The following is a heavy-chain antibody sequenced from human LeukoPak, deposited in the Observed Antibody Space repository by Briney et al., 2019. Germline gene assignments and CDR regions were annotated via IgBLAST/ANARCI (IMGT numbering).Heavy chain of an antibody. CDR1: GGSISSGGYS. D-gene: IGHD3-16*01. CDR3: ARQIKAFDI. V-gene: IGHV4-30-2*01. CDR2: IYHNGST. Sequence: SQTLSLTCAVSGGSISSGGYSWSWIRQPPGKGLEWIGYIYHNGSTNYNPSLKSRVTISVDKSKNQFSLKLSSVTAADTAVYYCARQIKAFDIWGQGTMVTVSS. J-gene: IGHJ3*02.